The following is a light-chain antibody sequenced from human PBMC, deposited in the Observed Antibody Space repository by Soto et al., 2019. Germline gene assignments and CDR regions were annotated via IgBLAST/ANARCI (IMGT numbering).Light chain of an antibody. CDR2: GPS. V-gene: IGKV1-27*01. CDR1: QGISYY. Sequence: DIQVTQSPTSLSASVGDRVTITCRASQGISYYLAWFQQKPGNVPKLLIYGPSTLQSGFPSRFSGSGSGTDFTITINCLQPEYIATYDCQQYDTLRVTGGPGTKVDSK. CDR3: QQYDTLRVT. J-gene: IGKJ3*01.